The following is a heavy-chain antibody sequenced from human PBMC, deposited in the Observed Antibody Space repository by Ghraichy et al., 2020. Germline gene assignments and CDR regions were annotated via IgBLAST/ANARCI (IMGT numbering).Heavy chain of an antibody. Sequence: GGFLRLSCAASGFTFSSYAMSWVRQAPGKGLEWVSAISGSGGSTYYADSVKGRFTISRDNSKNTLYLQMNSLRAEDTAVYYCAKVRDYYDSSGYYRYYYYYGMDVWGQGTTVTVSS. J-gene: IGHJ6*02. CDR1: GFTFSSYA. CDR3: AKVRDYYDSSGYYRYYYYYGMDV. CDR2: ISGSGGST. V-gene: IGHV3-23*01. D-gene: IGHD3-22*01.